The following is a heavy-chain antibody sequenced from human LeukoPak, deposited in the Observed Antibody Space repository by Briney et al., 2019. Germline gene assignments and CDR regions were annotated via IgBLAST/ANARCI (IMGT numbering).Heavy chain of an antibody. Sequence: GGSLRLSCAASGFTFSIYAMNWVRQAPGKGLEWVSTISSDGGSPYYTDSVKGRFTISRDNSKNTLYLQMNSLRAEDTAVYYCAKDSREVYYYDSSGYQDYWGQGTLVTVSS. CDR2: ISSDGGSP. CDR1: GFTFSIYA. CDR3: AKDSREVYYYDSSGYQDY. J-gene: IGHJ4*02. D-gene: IGHD3-22*01. V-gene: IGHV3-23*01.